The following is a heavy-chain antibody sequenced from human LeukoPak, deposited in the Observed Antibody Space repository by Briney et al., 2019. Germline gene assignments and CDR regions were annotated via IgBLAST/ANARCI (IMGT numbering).Heavy chain of an antibody. Sequence: WETLSLTCAVSGYSISSDYHWGWIRQPPGKGLEWIGAMHRSGSTYYNPSLKSRVTISVDTPKNPVSLKLNSVTAADTAVYYCARDRSYYTFDYWGQGTLVTVSA. CDR2: MHRSGST. CDR1: GYSISSDYH. J-gene: IGHJ4*02. V-gene: IGHV4-38-2*02. CDR3: ARDRSYYTFDY. D-gene: IGHD3-10*01.